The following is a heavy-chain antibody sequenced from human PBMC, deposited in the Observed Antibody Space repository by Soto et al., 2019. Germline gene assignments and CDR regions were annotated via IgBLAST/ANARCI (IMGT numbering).Heavy chain of an antibody. V-gene: IGHV1-2*02. Sequence: QVQLVQSGAEVKKPGASVNVSCKASGYTFTVYYMHWVRQAPGQGLEWMGWINPKSGGTMYPQKFQGGVTMTWDTSISTAYMALTRLRSADTAVYYCARDLAKGGGSAGFDYWGQGTLVTVSS. J-gene: IGHJ4*02. CDR3: ARDLAKGGGSAGFDY. D-gene: IGHD1-26*01. CDR1: GYTFTVYY. CDR2: INPKSGGT.